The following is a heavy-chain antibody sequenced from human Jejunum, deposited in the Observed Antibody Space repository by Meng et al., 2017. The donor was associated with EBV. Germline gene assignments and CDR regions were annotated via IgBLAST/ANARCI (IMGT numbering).Heavy chain of an antibody. Sequence: VRLQESGLGLVTPSGTLSLTCAGSTDFISSYEWWSWVRQPPGKGLEWLGEINQVASTYYNPSLKSRVTRSIDTSKRQFSLRLNSMTAADTAVYYCARASSERLLDYWGQGTLVTVSS. D-gene: IGHD1-14*01. CDR2: INQVAST. J-gene: IGHJ4*02. CDR3: ARASSERLLDY. V-gene: IGHV4-4*02. CDR1: TDFISSYEW.